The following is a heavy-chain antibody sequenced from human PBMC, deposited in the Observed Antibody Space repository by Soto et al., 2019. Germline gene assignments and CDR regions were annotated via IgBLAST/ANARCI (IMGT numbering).Heavy chain of an antibody. D-gene: IGHD6-6*01. V-gene: IGHV4-31*03. CDR1: GGSISSGGYY. J-gene: IGHJ4*02. CDR3: ARVEIAARPSTFDS. Sequence: QVWLQESGPGLVKPSQTLSLTCTVSGGSISSGGYYWSWIRQHPGKGLEWIGYIYYSGSTYYNPSLRSRATISLDASKNQFSLKLNSVTAADRAVYHCARVEIAARPSTFDSWGQGTLVTVSS. CDR2: IYYSGST.